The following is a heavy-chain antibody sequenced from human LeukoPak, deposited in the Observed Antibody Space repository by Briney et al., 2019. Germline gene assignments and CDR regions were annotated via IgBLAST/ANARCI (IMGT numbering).Heavy chain of an antibody. CDR3: ASIAAAADYDH. J-gene: IGHJ4*02. V-gene: IGHV3-30*01. CDR2: ISYDGSNK. Sequence: GGSLRLSCAASGFTFSSYAMHWVRQAPGKGLEWVAVISYDGSNKYYADSVKGRFTISRDNSKNTLYLQMNSLRAEDTAVYYCASIAAAADYDHGGQGTLVTVSS. D-gene: IGHD6-13*01. CDR1: GFTFSSYA.